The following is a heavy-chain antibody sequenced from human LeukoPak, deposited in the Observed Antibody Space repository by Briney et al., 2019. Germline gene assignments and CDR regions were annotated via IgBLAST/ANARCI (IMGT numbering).Heavy chain of an antibody. D-gene: IGHD3-3*01. Sequence: SETLSLTCAVYGGSFSGYYWSWIRQPPGKGLEWSGEINHSVSTNYNPSLKSRVTISVETSKNQFSLKLSSVPAADTAVYYCAPSIFGVVPPYYYYGMDVWGQGTTVTASS. V-gene: IGHV4-34*01. CDR1: GGSFSGYY. CDR2: INHSVST. CDR3: APSIFGVVPPYYYYGMDV. J-gene: IGHJ6*02.